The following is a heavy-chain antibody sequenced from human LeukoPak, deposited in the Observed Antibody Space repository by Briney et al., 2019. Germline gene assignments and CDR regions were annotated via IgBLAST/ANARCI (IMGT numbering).Heavy chain of an antibody. J-gene: IGHJ4*02. CDR2: IGTAGDT. D-gene: IGHD5-12*01. Sequence: GGSLRLSCAASGFTFSSYDMHWVRQPRGRGLEWVSAIGTAGDTYYPGSVKGRFTISRENAKNSLYLQMNSLRAGDTAVYYCVRGTGYSAYDYDFDYWGQGTLVTVSS. CDR1: GFTFSSYD. CDR3: VRGTGYSAYDYDFDY. V-gene: IGHV3-13*04.